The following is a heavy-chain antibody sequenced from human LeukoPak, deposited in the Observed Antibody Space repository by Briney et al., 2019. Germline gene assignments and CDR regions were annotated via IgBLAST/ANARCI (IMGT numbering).Heavy chain of an antibody. V-gene: IGHV4-39*01. CDR3: ARIDSSIAAH. J-gene: IGHJ1*01. D-gene: IGHD6-6*01. CDR1: GGSISSSSYY. Sequence: SETLSLTCTVSGGSISSSSYYWGWIRQPSGKGLEWIGSIYYSGSTYYNPSLKSRVTISVDTSKNQFSLKLSSVTAADTAVYYCARIDSSIAAHWGQGTLVTVSS. CDR2: IYYSGST.